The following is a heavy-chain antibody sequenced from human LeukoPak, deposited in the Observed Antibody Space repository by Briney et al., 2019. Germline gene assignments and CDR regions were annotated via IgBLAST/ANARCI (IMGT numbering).Heavy chain of an antibody. D-gene: IGHD1-26*01. V-gene: IGHV1-58*01. CDR3: AARFPTSQWELHY. CDR1: GFTFTSSA. J-gene: IGHJ4*02. Sequence: ASVKVSCKASGFTFTSSAVQWVLQGRGQRLEWIGWIVVGSGNTNYAQKFQERVTITRDMSTSTAYMELSSLRSEDTAVYYCAARFPTSQWELHYWGQGTLVTVSS. CDR2: IVVGSGNT.